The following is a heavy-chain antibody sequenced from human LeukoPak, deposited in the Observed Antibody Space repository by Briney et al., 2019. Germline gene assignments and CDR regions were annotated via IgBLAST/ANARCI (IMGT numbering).Heavy chain of an antibody. CDR1: GGSISSYY. D-gene: IGHD5-18*01. Sequence: PSETLSLTCTVSGGSISSYYWSWIRQPPGKGLEWIGYIYYSGSTNYNPSLKSRVTISVDTSKNQFSLKLSSVTAADTAVYYCARLRGYSLLVFDLWGRGTLVTVSS. CDR3: ARLRGYSLLVFDL. V-gene: IGHV4-59*01. J-gene: IGHJ2*01. CDR2: IYYSGST.